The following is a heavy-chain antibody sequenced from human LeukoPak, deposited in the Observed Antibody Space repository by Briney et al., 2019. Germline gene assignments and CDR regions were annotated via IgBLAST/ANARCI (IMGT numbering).Heavy chain of an antibody. CDR1: GFTFSSYA. CDR2: ISYDGSNR. CDR3: ARGDCSSTSCYLFDY. V-gene: IGHV3-30*04. J-gene: IGHJ4*02. Sequence: GGSLRLSCAASGFTFSSYAMSWVRQAPGTGLEWVAVISYDGSNRYYADSVKGRFTISRDNSKNTLYLQMNSLRAEDTAVYYCARGDCSSTSCYLFDYWGQGTLVTVSS. D-gene: IGHD2-2*01.